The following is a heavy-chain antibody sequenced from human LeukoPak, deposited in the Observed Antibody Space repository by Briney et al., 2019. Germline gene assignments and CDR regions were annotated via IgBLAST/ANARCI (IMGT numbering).Heavy chain of an antibody. D-gene: IGHD4/OR15-4a*01. J-gene: IGHJ4*02. CDR2: INPSGGST. Sequence: AASVKVSCKASGYTFTGYYMHWVRQAPGQGLEWMGMINPSGGSTSYPQKFQGRFTMTRDTSTSTVQMELNRLRSEDTAVYYCARGRWGATYSLDYWGRGTLVTVSS. V-gene: IGHV1-46*01. CDR3: ARGRWGATYSLDY. CDR1: GYTFTGYY.